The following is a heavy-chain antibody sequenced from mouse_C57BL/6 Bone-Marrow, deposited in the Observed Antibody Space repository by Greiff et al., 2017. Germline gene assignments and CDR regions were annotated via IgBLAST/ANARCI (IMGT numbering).Heavy chain of an antibody. J-gene: IGHJ2*01. Sequence: QVQLQQPGAELVMPGASVKLSCKASGYTFTSYWMHWVKQRPGQGLEWIGEIDPSDSYTNYNQKFKGKSTLTVDKSSSTAYMQLSSLTSEDSAVDYCAREGFYYFDYWGQGTTLTVAS. D-gene: IGHD3-3*01. CDR3: AREGFYYFDY. V-gene: IGHV1-69*01. CDR1: GYTFTSYW. CDR2: IDPSDSYT.